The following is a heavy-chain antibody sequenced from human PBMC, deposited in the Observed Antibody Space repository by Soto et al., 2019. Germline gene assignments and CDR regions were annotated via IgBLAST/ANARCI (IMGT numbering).Heavy chain of an antibody. Sequence: EVQLLESGGGLVQPGGSLRLSCAASGFTFSSYAMSWVRQAPGKGLEWVSGISGSGGSTHYADSVKGRFAISRDNAKRTLYLQMNGLRAEDTFVYYCAYSSTLFDYWGQGTLVTVSS. CDR3: AYSSTLFDY. D-gene: IGHD6-13*01. CDR1: GFTFSSYA. CDR2: ISGSGGST. J-gene: IGHJ4*02. V-gene: IGHV3-23*01.